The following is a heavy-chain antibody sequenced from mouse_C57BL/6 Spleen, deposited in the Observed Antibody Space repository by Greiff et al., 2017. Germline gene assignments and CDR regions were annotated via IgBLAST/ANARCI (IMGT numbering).Heavy chain of an antibody. CDR2: IYPGDGDT. J-gene: IGHJ3*01. CDR1: GYAFSSSW. Sequence: VQLQQSGPELVKPGASVKISCKASGYAFSSSWMNWVKQRPGKGLEWIGRIYPGDGDTNYNGKFKGKATLTADKSSSTAYMQLSSLTSEDSAVYFCARSEADGFAYWGQGTLVTVSA. V-gene: IGHV1-82*01. D-gene: IGHD6-1*01. CDR3: ARSEADGFAY.